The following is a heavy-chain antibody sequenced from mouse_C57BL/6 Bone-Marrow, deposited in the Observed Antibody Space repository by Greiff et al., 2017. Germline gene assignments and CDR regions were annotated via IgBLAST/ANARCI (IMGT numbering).Heavy chain of an antibody. J-gene: IGHJ4*01. D-gene: IGHD3-1*01. V-gene: IGHV2-9-1*01. CDR2: LWTGGGT. CDR1: GFSLTSYA. CDR3: ASPGLGARDY. Sequence: VQVVESGPGLVAPSQSLSITCTVSGFSLTSYAISWVRQPPGKGLEWLGVLWTGGGTNYNSALKSRLSISKDNSKSQVFIKMNSLQTDNTARYYCASPGLGARDYWGQGTSVTVSS.